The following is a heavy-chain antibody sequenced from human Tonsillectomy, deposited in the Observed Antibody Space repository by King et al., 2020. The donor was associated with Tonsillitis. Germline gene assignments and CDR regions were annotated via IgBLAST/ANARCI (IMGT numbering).Heavy chain of an antibody. CDR2: ISGSGSST. D-gene: IGHD6-6*01. CDR1: GFTFSSHA. Sequence: VQLVESGGGLVQPGGALRLSFAASGFTFSSHAMSLVRQAPGKGLEWGSAISGSGSSTYYADSVKVRFTISRDNSKTTLYLQMNRIRAEDTAVYYCAKERQEYFDPWGQGTLVTVSS. V-gene: IGHV3-23*04. J-gene: IGHJ5*02. CDR3: AKERQEYFDP.